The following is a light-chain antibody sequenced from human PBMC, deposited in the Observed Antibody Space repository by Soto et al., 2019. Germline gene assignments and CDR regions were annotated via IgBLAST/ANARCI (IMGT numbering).Light chain of an antibody. Sequence: SYERSHPPSVSLAPGHTATITCGGNNIGSKSVHWYQQRAGQAPLLVVYDDNDRPSGIPERFSGSNSGNTATLTISRVEAGDEADFYCQVWHSGTDQVFFGGGTQLTAL. V-gene: IGLV3-21*02. J-gene: IGLJ7*02. CDR3: QVWHSGTDQVF. CDR1: NIGSKS. CDR2: DDN.